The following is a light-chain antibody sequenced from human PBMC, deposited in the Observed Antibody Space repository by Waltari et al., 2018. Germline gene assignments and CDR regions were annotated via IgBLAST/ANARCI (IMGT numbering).Light chain of an antibody. CDR2: EVT. CDR3: CSYAGSDHFYV. Sequence: QSALTQPPSASGSPGQSVTISCTGTSSEIGNSEHVSWYQQHPGTAPKLIIHEVTKRPSGVPDRFSGSKSGNTASLTVSGLQAEDEAEYYCCSYAGSDHFYVFGTGTHVTVL. V-gene: IGLV2-8*01. CDR1: SSEIGNSEH. J-gene: IGLJ1*01.